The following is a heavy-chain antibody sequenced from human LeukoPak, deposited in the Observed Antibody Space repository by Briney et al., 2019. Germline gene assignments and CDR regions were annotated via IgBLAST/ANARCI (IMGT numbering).Heavy chain of an antibody. V-gene: IGHV1-8*01. CDR2: MNPNSGNT. Sequence: ASVKVSCKASGYTFTSYDISWVRQATGQGLEWMGWMNPNSGNTGYAQKFQGRVTMTRNTSISTAYMELSSLRSEDTAVYYCARGGSPYYFDSSGYFQWGQGTLVTVSS. D-gene: IGHD3-22*01. J-gene: IGHJ4*02. CDR1: GYTFTSYD. CDR3: ARGGSPYYFDSSGYFQ.